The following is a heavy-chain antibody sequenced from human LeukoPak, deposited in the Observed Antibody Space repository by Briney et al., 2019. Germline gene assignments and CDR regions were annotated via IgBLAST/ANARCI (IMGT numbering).Heavy chain of an antibody. D-gene: IGHD3-3*02. V-gene: IGHV1-24*01. Sequence: HGASVKVSCKLSGYTGTELSMNWVRQAPGQGLEWMGGFDPEDAETVYAQKFQGRVTMTEDTSTNTAYMELNRLTSEDTAVYYCVTHRIVGVVTYAFLIWGRGTLVTVSS. CDR1: GYTGTELS. CDR3: VTHRIVGVVTYAFLI. CDR2: FDPEDAET. J-gene: IGHJ3*02.